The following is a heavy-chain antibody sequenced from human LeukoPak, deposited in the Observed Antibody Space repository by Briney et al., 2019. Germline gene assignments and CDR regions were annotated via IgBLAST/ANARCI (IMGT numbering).Heavy chain of an antibody. J-gene: IGHJ5*02. CDR2: IYTSGST. D-gene: IGHD6-13*01. CDR1: GGSISSYY. CDR3: ARARQGKSRAAAASNWFDP. V-gene: IGHV4-4*07. Sequence: SETLSLTCTVSGGSISSYYWSWIRQPAGKGLEWIGRIYTSGSTNYNPSLKSRVTMSVYTSKNQFSLTLSSVTAADTAVYYCARARQGKSRAAAASNWFDPWGQGTLVTVSS.